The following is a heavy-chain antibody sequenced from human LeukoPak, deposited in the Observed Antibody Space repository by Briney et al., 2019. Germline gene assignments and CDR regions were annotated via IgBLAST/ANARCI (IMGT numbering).Heavy chain of an antibody. J-gene: IGHJ5*02. CDR2: IYPGDSDT. CDR1: GYSFTSYW. D-gene: IGHD3-22*01. V-gene: IGHV5-51*01. Sequence: GESLKISCKGSGYSFTSYWIGWVRQMPGKGLEWMGIIYPGDSDTRYSPSFQGQVTISADKSISTAYLQWSSLKASDTAMYYCARQDDSSGYYQYNWFDPWGQGTLVTVSS. CDR3: ARQDDSSGYYQYNWFDP.